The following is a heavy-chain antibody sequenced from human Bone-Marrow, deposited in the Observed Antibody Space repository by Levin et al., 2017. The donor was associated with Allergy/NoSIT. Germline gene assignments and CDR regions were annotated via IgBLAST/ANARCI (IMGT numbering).Heavy chain of an antibody. CDR2: INTNTGNP. D-gene: IGHD3-16*02. CDR1: GYTFTSYA. CDR3: ARGSYYDYIWGSYRFLLGNDY. V-gene: IGHV7-4-1*02. Sequence: ASVKVSCKASGYTFTSYAMNWVRQAPGQGLEWMGWINTNTGNPTYAQGFTGRFVFSLDTSVSTAYLQISSLKAEDTAVYYCARGSYYDYIWGSYRFLLGNDYWGQGTLVTVSS. J-gene: IGHJ4*02.